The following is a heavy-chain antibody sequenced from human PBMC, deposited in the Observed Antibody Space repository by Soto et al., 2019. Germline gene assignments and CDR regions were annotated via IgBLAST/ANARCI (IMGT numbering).Heavy chain of an antibody. CDR1: GGSISSSSYY. D-gene: IGHD6-13*01. J-gene: IGHJ3*02. V-gene: IGHV4-39*01. Sequence: SSETLSLTCTVSGGSISSSSYYWGWIRQPPGKGLEWIGSIYYSGSTYYNPSLKSRVTISVDTSKNQFSLKLSSVTAADTAAYYCASGLNSYSSSWGSHAFDIWGQGTMVTVSS. CDR2: IYYSGST. CDR3: ASGLNSYSSSWGSHAFDI.